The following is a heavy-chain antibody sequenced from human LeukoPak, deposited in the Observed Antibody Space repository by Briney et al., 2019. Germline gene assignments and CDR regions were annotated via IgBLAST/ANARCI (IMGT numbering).Heavy chain of an antibody. D-gene: IGHD3-16*02. V-gene: IGHV3-53*01. Sequence: AGGTLRLSCAASGFSVTSNYMSWVRQAPGKGLEWVSVTCSGGTTYYADSVKGRFTISRDTSKNTVYLQMNSLSAEDTAVYYCARDYRYYADWGQGTMLTVSS. CDR1: GFSVTSNY. CDR2: TCSGGTT. CDR3: ARDYRYYAD. J-gene: IGHJ4*02.